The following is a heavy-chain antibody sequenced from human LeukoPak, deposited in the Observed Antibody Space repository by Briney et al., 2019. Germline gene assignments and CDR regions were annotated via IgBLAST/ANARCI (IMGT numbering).Heavy chain of an antibody. Sequence: PSETLSLTCAVYGGSFSGYYWSWIRQPPGKGLEWIGEINHSGSTNYNPPLKSRVTISVDTSKNQFSLKLSSVTAADTAVYYCARVRGSGSRRRLLDYWGQGTLVTVSS. CDR1: GGSFSGYY. J-gene: IGHJ4*02. CDR3: ARVRGSGSRRRLLDY. D-gene: IGHD3-10*01. V-gene: IGHV4-34*01. CDR2: INHSGST.